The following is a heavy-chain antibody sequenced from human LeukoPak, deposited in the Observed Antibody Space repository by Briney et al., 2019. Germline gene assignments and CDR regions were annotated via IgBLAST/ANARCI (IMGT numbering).Heavy chain of an antibody. D-gene: IGHD2-2*01. CDR3: ARSRVPATSPLDY. Sequence: SETLSLTCAVYGGSFSGYYWSWIRQPPGKGLEWIGEINHSGSTNYNPCLKSRVTISVDTSKNQFSLKLSSVTAADTAVYCCARSRVPATSPLDYWGQGTLVTVSS. CDR2: INHSGST. J-gene: IGHJ4*02. CDR1: GGSFSGYY. V-gene: IGHV4-34*01.